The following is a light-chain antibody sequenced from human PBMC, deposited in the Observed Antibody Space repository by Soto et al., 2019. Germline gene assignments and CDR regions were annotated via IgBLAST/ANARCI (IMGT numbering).Light chain of an antibody. V-gene: IGKV1-5*01. CDR3: QQYNTYSRT. Sequence: DIQMTQSPSTLSASVGDRVTITCRASQSISSWLAWYQQKPGKAPKVLIYDASSLKSGAPSRFSGSGSGTEFTLTISSLQPDDFATYYCQQYNTYSRTFGQGTKVDIK. CDR2: DAS. CDR1: QSISSW. J-gene: IGKJ1*01.